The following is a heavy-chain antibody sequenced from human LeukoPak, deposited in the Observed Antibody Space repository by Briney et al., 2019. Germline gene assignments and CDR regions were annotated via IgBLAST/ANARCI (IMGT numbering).Heavy chain of an antibody. Sequence: GGSLRLACTAAGFTFTNAWMTWVRQAPGKGLEWVGRIKTNTDGGTTDLASPVKGRFAMSRDNSTNTLYLQINSLKTEDTPMYYCTTLYSHPQGKWGQGTLVTVSS. CDR1: GFTFTNAW. CDR2: IKTNTDGGTT. V-gene: IGHV3-15*01. CDR3: TTLYSHPQGK. J-gene: IGHJ4*02. D-gene: IGHD2-15*01.